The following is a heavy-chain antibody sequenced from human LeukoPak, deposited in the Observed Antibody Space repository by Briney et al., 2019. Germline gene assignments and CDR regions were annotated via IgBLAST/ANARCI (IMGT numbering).Heavy chain of an antibody. CDR3: VRDRYSYGYVDY. D-gene: IGHD5-18*01. V-gene: IGHV1-2*02. Sequence: ASVKVSCKASGYTFTGYYMHWVRQAPGQGLEWMGWINPNSGVTNYAQKFQGRVTMTRDTSISTAYMELSRLRSDDTAVYYCVRDRYSYGYVDYWGQGTLVTVSS. J-gene: IGHJ4*02. CDR1: GYTFTGYY. CDR2: INPNSGVT.